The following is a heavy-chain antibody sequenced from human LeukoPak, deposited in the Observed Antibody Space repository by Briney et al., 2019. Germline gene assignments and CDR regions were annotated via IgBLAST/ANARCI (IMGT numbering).Heavy chain of an antibody. CDR2: MNPNSGNT. CDR3: ARDKKNYDILTGYYNNWFDP. J-gene: IGHJ5*02. V-gene: IGHV1-8*01. Sequence: GASVKVSCKASGYTFTSYDINWVRQATGQGLEWMGWMNPNSGNTGYAQKFQGRVTITADESTSTAYMELSSLRSEDTAVYYCARDKKNYDILTGYYNNWFDPWGQGTLVTVSS. D-gene: IGHD3-9*01. CDR1: GYTFTSYD.